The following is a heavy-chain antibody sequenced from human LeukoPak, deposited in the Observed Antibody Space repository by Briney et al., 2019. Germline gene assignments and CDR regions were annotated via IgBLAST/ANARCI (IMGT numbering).Heavy chain of an antibody. Sequence: ASVKVSCKASGYTFTSYGISWVRQAPGQGLEWMGSISAYNGNTNYSQKLQGRVTMTTDTSTSTAYMELRSLRSDDTAVYYCARDGDIVVVPAATILAYWGQGTLVTVSS. V-gene: IGHV1-18*04. CDR2: ISAYNGNT. CDR3: ARDGDIVVVPAATILAY. D-gene: IGHD2-2*01. J-gene: IGHJ4*02. CDR1: GYTFTSYG.